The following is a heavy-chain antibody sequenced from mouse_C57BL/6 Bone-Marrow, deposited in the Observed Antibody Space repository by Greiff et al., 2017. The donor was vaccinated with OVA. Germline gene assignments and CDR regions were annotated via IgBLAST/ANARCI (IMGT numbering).Heavy chain of an antibody. Sequence: VQLKESGAELARPGASVKLSCKASGYTFTSYGISWVKQRTGQGLEWIGEIYPRSGNTYYNEKFKGKATLTADKSSSTAYMELRSLTSEDSAVYFCARGLLRTLFAYWGQGTLVTVSA. V-gene: IGHV1-81*01. CDR1: GYTFTSYG. CDR3: ARGLLRTLFAY. J-gene: IGHJ3*01. CDR2: IYPRSGNT. D-gene: IGHD1-1*01.